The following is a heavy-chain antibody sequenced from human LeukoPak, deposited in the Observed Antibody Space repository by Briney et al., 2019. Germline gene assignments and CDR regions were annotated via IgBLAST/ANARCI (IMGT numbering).Heavy chain of an antibody. CDR1: GGSISSSSYY. J-gene: IGHJ6*03. D-gene: IGHD6-6*01. V-gene: IGHV4-39*02. CDR3: VRDAAHYMDV. CDR2: IYYSGST. Sequence: ASETLSLTCTVSGGSISSSSYYWGWIRQPPGKGLEWIGSIYYSGSTYYNPSLKSRVTISVDTSNNQFSPKLTSVTAADTAVYYCVRDAAHYMDVWGKGITVTVS.